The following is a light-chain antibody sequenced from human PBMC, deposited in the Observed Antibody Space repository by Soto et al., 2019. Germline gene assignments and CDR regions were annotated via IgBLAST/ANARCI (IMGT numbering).Light chain of an antibody. CDR2: LNSDGSH. CDR1: RGHSSYA. CDR3: QTWGTGILI. Sequence: QLVLTQSPSASASPGASVKLTCTLSRGHSSYAIAWYQQQAEKGPRYLMKLNSDGSHSKGDGIPDRFSGSSSGAARYLTISGLQSEDEADYHCQTWGTGILIFGGGTPLTVL. V-gene: IGLV4-69*01. J-gene: IGLJ2*01.